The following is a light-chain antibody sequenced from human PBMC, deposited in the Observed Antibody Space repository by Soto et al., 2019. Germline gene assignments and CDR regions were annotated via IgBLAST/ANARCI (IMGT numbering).Light chain of an antibody. CDR2: FGS. Sequence: EIVMTQSPLTLPVTPGEPASISCRSSESLLYNNTYNYLDWYVHKPGQSPQLLIYFGSNRAPGVPDRFSGSGSGTDFTLKINRVEAEDVGTYYCMQALQSLTFGQGTRLEIQ. V-gene: IGKV2-28*01. CDR3: MQALQSLT. CDR1: ESLLYNNTYNY. J-gene: IGKJ5*01.